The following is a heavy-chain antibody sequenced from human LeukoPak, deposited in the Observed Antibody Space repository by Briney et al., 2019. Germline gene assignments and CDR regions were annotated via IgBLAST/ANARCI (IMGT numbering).Heavy chain of an antibody. D-gene: IGHD5-18*01. CDR2: IYDSGST. Sequence: SETLSLTCTVSGGSIRSSYYYWGWIRQPPGKGLEWIGSIYDSGSTYYNPSLKSRVTISVDTSKNQFSLKLSSVTAADTAVYYCARFLVDTAMVRFDYWGQGTLVTVSS. CDR3: ARFLVDTAMVRFDY. J-gene: IGHJ4*02. V-gene: IGHV4-39*07. CDR1: GGSIRSSYYY.